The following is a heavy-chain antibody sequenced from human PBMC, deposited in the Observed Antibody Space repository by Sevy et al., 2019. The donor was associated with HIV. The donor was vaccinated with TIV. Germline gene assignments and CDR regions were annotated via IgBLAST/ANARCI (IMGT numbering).Heavy chain of an antibody. D-gene: IGHD3-10*01. Sequence: GGSLRLSCATSGFTFNNYNMNWVRQAPGKGLEWVSSVSGSSNYIYYAESVKGRFIISRDNTKNTLYLQMNSLGVDDTALYYCARGPPDGSYDYLDYWGQGTLVTVSS. CDR2: VSGSSNYI. CDR3: ARGPPDGSYDYLDY. V-gene: IGHV3-21*06. CDR1: GFTFNNYN. J-gene: IGHJ4*02.